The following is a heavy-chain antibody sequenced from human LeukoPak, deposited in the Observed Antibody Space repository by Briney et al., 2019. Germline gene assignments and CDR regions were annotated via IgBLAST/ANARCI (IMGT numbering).Heavy chain of an antibody. Sequence: ASVKVSCKASGYTFTGYYMHWVRQAPGQGLEWMGWINPNSGGTNYAQKFQGRVTMTRDTSISTAYMELSRLRSDDTAVYYCARAADSSGYYYMVNWFDPWGQETLVTVSS. V-gene: IGHV1-2*02. CDR3: ARAADSSGYYYMVNWFDP. J-gene: IGHJ5*02. CDR1: GYTFTGYY. CDR2: INPNSGGT. D-gene: IGHD3-22*01.